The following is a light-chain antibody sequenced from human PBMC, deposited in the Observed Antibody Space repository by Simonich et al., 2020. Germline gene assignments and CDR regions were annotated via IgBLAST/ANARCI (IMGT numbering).Light chain of an antibody. CDR1: NGSIARNY. CDR3: QSYDSSNWV. Sequence: NFMLTQPHSVSESPGKTVTITCTRSNGSIARNYVQWYQQRPGMSPTSLIYEDNQRPPGVPDRFSGSIDSSSNSASRTLSGLKTEDEADYYCQSYDSSNWVFGGGTKLTVL. J-gene: IGLJ3*02. CDR2: EDN. V-gene: IGLV6-57*01.